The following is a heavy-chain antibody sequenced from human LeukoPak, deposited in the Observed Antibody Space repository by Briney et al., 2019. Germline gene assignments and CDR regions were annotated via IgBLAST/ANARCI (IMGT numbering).Heavy chain of an antibody. CDR1: GASIISYY. CDR3: ARSIAARYDY. J-gene: IGHJ4*02. V-gene: IGHV4-59*01. D-gene: IGHD6-6*01. CDR2: IYYSGST. Sequence: SETLSLTCTVSGASIISYYWSWIRQPPGKGLEWIGYIYYSGSTNYNPSLKSRVTISVDTSKNQFSLKLSSVTAADTAVYYCARSIAARYDYWGQGTLVTVSS.